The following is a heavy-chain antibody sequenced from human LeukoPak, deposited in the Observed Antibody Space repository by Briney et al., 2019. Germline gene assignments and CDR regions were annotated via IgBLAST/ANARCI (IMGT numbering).Heavy chain of an antibody. Sequence: SETLSLTCTVSGGSISSSSYYWGWIRQPPGKGLEWIGSIYYSGSTYYNPSLKSRVTISVDTSKNQFSLKLSSVTAADTAVYYCARDVEMATIRGSDEYYFDYWGQGTLVTVSS. CDR2: IYYSGST. J-gene: IGHJ4*02. CDR3: ARDVEMATIRGSDEYYFDY. D-gene: IGHD5-12*01. CDR1: GGSISSSSYY. V-gene: IGHV4-39*07.